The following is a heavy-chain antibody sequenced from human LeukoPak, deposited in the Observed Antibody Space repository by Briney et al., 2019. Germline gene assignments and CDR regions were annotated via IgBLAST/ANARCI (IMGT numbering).Heavy chain of an antibody. Sequence: GGSLRLSCAASGFTFSDYSMNWVRQAPGKGLEWISYIGIDSGNTNYADSVKGRFTISGDKAKNSLYLQMNSLRVEDTAVYYCARDYQNAFDNWGQGTLVNVSS. CDR2: IGIDSGNT. J-gene: IGHJ4*02. V-gene: IGHV3-48*01. CDR3: ARDYQNAFDN. CDR1: GFTFSDYS. D-gene: IGHD2-2*01.